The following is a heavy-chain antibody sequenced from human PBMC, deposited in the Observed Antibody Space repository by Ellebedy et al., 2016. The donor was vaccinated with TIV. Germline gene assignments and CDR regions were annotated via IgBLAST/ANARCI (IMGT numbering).Heavy chain of an antibody. CDR2: INSDGSST. D-gene: IGHD1-26*01. J-gene: IGHJ4*02. Sequence: GESLKISXAASGFTFSSYWMHWVRQAPGKGLVWVSRINSDGSSTSYADSVKGRFTISRDNAKNTVYLQMNSLRAEDTAVYYCARDRWEGATGGDNWGQGTLVTVSS. V-gene: IGHV3-74*01. CDR3: ARDRWEGATGGDN. CDR1: GFTFSSYW.